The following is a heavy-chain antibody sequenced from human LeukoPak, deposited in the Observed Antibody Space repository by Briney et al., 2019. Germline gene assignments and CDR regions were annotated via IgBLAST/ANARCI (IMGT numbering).Heavy chain of an antibody. D-gene: IGHD1-14*01. CDR3: ARENHGSFDY. CDR1: GFTFSSHS. V-gene: IGHV3-48*01. CDR2: ISGTGGAI. Sequence: QPGGSLRLSCAASGFTFSSHSINWVRLPRGKGLEWRSYISGTGGAIYYADSVKGRFITSRDNAKNSLYLQMNSLRAEDTAVYYCARENHGSFDYWGQGSLVTVSS. J-gene: IGHJ4*02.